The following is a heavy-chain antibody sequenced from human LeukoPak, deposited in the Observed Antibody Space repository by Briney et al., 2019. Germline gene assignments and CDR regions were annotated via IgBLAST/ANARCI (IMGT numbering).Heavy chain of an antibody. Sequence: GGSLRLPCAASGFTFSSYAMSWVRQAPGKGLEWVSAISGSGGSTNYADSVKGRFTISRDNSKNTLYLQMNSLRAEDTAVYYCAKQWLQTFDPWGQGTLVTVSS. J-gene: IGHJ5*02. V-gene: IGHV3-23*01. CDR3: AKQWLQTFDP. D-gene: IGHD6-19*01. CDR1: GFTFSSYA. CDR2: ISGSGGST.